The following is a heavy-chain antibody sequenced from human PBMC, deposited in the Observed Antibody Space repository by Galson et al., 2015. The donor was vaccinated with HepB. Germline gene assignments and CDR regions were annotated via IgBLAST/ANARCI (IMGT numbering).Heavy chain of an antibody. CDR2: ISSTSSAI. D-gene: IGHD7-27*01. CDR3: ASLGWPN. J-gene: IGHJ4*02. Sequence: SLRLSCAASGFTLSSYNMNWVRQAPGKGLEWVAYISSTSSAIYYADSVKGRFTISRDNAKNSLYLQMNSLRPEDTAVYYCASLGWPNWGQGTLVTVSS. CDR1: GFTLSSYN. V-gene: IGHV3-48*04.